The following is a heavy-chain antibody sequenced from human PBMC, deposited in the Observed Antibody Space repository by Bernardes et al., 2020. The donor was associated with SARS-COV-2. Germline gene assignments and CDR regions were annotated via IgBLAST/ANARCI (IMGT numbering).Heavy chain of an antibody. CDR3: ARGLDV. V-gene: IGHV3-7*01. Sequence: GGSLRLSCAVSGFIISSHWMTWVRQAPGKGLEWVANINEDGSKKNYVDSVKGRFTISRDNAHNSVYLQMNSLRAEDTAVYYCARGLDVWGQGTTVTVSS. CDR1: GFIISSHW. J-gene: IGHJ6*02. CDR2: INEDGSKK.